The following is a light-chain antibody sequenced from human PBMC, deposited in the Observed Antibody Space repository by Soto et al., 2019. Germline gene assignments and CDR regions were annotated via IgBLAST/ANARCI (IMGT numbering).Light chain of an antibody. J-gene: IGKJ1*01. CDR3: QKYNSAPWT. CDR1: QGVSNY. Sequence: DIQMTQSPSSLSASVGDKVTITCRASQGVSNYLAWYQQKPGKVPKLLIYVTSTLQSGVPSRFSGSGSGTEFTLTISSLQPEDVATYYCQKYNSAPWTFGQGTKVEIK. CDR2: VTS. V-gene: IGKV1-27*01.